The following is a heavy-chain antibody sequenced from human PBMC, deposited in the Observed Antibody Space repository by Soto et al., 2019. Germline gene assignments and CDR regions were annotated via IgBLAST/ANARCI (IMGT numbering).Heavy chain of an antibody. J-gene: IGHJ4*02. CDR2: IFYSGST. CDR1: GDSISSSNYF. Sequence: QLQLQESGPGLVKPWETLSLTCTVSGDSISSSNYFWVWIRQPPGKGLEWIGTIFYSGSTYYNPSLKSRVTISVDTSKNQFSLRLISVTAADTALYFCARRYGWLYFDYWGQGSLVTVAS. CDR3: ARRYGWLYFDY. V-gene: IGHV4-39*01. D-gene: IGHD6-19*01.